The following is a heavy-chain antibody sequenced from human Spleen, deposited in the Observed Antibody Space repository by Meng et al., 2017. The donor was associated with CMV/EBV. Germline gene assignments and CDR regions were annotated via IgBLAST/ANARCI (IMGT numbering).Heavy chain of an antibody. CDR2: ISGSGGST. D-gene: IGHD2-21*02. J-gene: IGHJ5*02. CDR3: AKVVTINWFDP. V-gene: IGHV3-23*01. CDR1: GFTFSSYA. Sequence: GESLKISCAASGFTFSSYAMSWVRQAPGKGLEWVSAISGSGGSTYYADSVKGRFTISRDNSKNTLYLQMNSLRAEDTAVYYCAKVVTINWFDPWGQGTLVTVSS.